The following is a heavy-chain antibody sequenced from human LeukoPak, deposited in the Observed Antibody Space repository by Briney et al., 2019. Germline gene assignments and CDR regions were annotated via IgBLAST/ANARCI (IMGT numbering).Heavy chain of an antibody. Sequence: GSLRLSCAASGFTFSNYAVHWVRQAPGKGLEWVALISDDGSNKYYTNSVKGRFTISRDNSKNTLYMQMNSLRAEDTAVYYCATRTSGAFDFWGQGTMVIVS. V-gene: IGHV3-30-3*01. CDR2: ISDDGSNK. CDR1: GFTFSNYA. CDR3: ATRTSGAFDF. J-gene: IGHJ3*01.